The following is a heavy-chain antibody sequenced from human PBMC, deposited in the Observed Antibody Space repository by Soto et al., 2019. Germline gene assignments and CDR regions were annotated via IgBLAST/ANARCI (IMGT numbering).Heavy chain of an antibody. CDR2: IKSKTDGGTT. V-gene: IGHV3-15*07. J-gene: IGHJ5*02. D-gene: IGHD3-9*01. CDR1: GFTFCNAW. Sequence: GGSLRLSCAASGFTFCNAWMNWVRQAPGKGLEWVGRIKSKTDGGTTDYAAPVKGRFTISRDDSKNTLYLQMNSLKTEDTAVYYCTTDPGALTGYYPDWFDPWGQGTLVTVSS. CDR3: TTDPGALTGYYPDWFDP.